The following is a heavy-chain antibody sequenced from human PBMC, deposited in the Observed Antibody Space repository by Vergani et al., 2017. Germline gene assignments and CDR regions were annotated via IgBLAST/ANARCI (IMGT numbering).Heavy chain of an antibody. CDR1: GGSFSGYY. V-gene: IGHV4-34*01. Sequence: QVQLQQWGAGLLKPSETLSLTCAVYGGSFSGYYWSWIRQPPGKGLEWIGEINHSGSTNYNPSLKSRVTISVDTSKNQFSLKLSSVTAADTAVYSCARGGLIRGDYVWGSYRYSVFNWFDPWGQGTLVTVSS. CDR2: INHSGST. CDR3: ARGGLIRGDYVWGSYRYSVFNWFDP. D-gene: IGHD3-16*02. J-gene: IGHJ5*02.